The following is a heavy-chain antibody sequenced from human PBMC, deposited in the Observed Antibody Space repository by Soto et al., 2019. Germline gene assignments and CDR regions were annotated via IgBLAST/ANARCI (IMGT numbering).Heavy chain of an antibody. D-gene: IGHD1-26*01. CDR3: ARDQYSGRFLY. CDR2: IIPSSGST. CDR1: GYAFTGYY. V-gene: IGHV1-2*02. J-gene: IGHJ4*02. Sequence: GSVKVCCKAYGYAFTGYYIHLVRQAPGQGVEWMGWIIPSSGSTNYAQKFQGRVTMTRYTSIATAYMELSRLTSDDTAVYYCARDQYSGRFLYWGQGTMVPVSS.